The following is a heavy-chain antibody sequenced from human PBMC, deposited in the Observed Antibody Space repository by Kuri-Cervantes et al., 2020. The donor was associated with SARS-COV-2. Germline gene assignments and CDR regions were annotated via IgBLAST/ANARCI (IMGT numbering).Heavy chain of an antibody. CDR1: GFTFSSYD. Sequence: GGSLRLSCAASGFTFSSYDMSWVRQAPGKGLEWVAVISYDGSNKYYADSVKGRFTISRDSAKNSLYLQMNSLRAEDTAVYYCARDGIGDFDYWGQGTLVTVSS. CDR3: ARDGIGDFDY. V-gene: IGHV3-30-3*01. D-gene: IGHD1-1*01. J-gene: IGHJ4*02. CDR2: ISYDGSNK.